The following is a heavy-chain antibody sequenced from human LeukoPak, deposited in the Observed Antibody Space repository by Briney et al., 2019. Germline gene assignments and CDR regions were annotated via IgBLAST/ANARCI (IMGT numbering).Heavy chain of an antibody. V-gene: IGHV5-51*01. CDR2: IYPGDSDT. CDR1: GYSFTSYW. J-gene: IGHJ4*02. CDR3: ARPRTPYYYDSSGYDNSFDY. Sequence: GESLKISCKGSGYSFTSYWIGWVRQMPGKGLKWMGIIYPGDSDTRYSPSFQGQVTISADKSISTAYLQWSSLKASDTAMYYCARPRTPYYYDSSGYDNSFDYWGQGTLVTVSS. D-gene: IGHD3-22*01.